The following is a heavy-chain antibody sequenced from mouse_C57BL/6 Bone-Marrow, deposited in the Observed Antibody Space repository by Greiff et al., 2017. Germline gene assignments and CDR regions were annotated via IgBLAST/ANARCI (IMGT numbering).Heavy chain of an antibody. J-gene: IGHJ2*01. Sequence: EVQLVESGGGLVKPGGSLKLSCAASGFTFSSYAMSWVRQTPEKRLEWVATISDGGSYTYYPDNVKGRFTISRDNAKNNLYLQMSHLKSEDTAMYYCARALITTVVARHYFDYWGQGTTLTVSS. CDR3: ARALITTVVARHYFDY. V-gene: IGHV5-4*01. D-gene: IGHD1-1*01. CDR1: GFTFSSYA. CDR2: ISDGGSYT.